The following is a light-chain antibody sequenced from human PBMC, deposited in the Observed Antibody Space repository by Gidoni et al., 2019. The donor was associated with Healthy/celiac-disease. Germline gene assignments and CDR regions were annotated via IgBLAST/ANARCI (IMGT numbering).Light chain of an antibody. Sequence: SVLTPPPSASVTPGPRVTISCSGSSSNIGSNTVNWYQQPPGPAPKLIIYSNNQPPSGVPGRFGGTKSGTAASLAISGLQSEDEDDYYCAAWDDSLNGGVFGGGTKLTVL. V-gene: IGLV1-44*01. CDR1: SSNIGSNT. CDR3: AAWDDSLNGGV. J-gene: IGLJ3*02. CDR2: SNN.